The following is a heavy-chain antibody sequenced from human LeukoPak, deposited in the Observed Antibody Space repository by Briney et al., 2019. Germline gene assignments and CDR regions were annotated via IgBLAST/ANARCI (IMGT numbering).Heavy chain of an antibody. D-gene: IGHD3-22*01. J-gene: IGHJ4*02. CDR1: GGSISSSNW. CDR3: ARDRYYDSSGGFDY. Sequence: PSETLSLTCAVSGGSISSSNWWSWVRQPPGRGRGGIGEIYHSGSTNYNPSLKSRVTISVDKSKNQFSLKLSSVTAADTAVYYCARDRYYDSSGGFDYWGQGTLVTVSS. CDR2: IYHSGST. V-gene: IGHV4-4*02.